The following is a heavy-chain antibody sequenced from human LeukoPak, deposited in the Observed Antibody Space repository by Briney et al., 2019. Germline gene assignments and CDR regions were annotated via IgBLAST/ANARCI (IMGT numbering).Heavy chain of an antibody. CDR1: GGSISSYY. CDR2: ISYSGST. V-gene: IGHV4-59*01. Sequence: SETLSLTCTVSGGSISSYYWSWIRQPPGKGLEWIGYISYSGSTNFNPSLKSRVTISVDTSKNQFSLKLSSVTAADTAVYFCARDRSSSSFFPTGFDPWGQGSLVTVSS. J-gene: IGHJ5*02. D-gene: IGHD6-13*01. CDR3: ARDRSSSSFFPTGFDP.